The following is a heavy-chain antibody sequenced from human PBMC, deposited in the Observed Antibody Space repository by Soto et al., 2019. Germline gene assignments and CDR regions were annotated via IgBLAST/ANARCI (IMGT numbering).Heavy chain of an antibody. Sequence: ASETLSLTCAVSGGSISSTNWLSWVRQPPGKGLEWIAEIYHSGSPNYNPSLKSRATISVDKSKNQFSLKLSSVTAADTAVYYCARDAQSWFDPWGQGILVTVSS. J-gene: IGHJ5*02. CDR3: ARDAQSWFDP. V-gene: IGHV4-4*02. CDR2: IYHSGSP. CDR1: GGSISSTNW.